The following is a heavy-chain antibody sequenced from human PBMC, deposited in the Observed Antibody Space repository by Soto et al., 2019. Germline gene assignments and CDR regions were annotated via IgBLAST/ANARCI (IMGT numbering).Heavy chain of an antibody. V-gene: IGHV4-31*11. Sequence: QVQLQETGPGLVKPSQTLSLTCGVSGKSIRSAGYYWTWIRQRPGKGLEWIGHIAYFGDTHYSPSLTSRVTISIDTSKNQFYLELTSVKAADTAVYYCATPPPGDNAAFDDWGQGTLVSVSS. CDR1: GKSIRSAGYY. CDR2: IAYFGDT. CDR3: ATPPPGDNAAFDD. D-gene: IGHD4-17*01. J-gene: IGHJ3*01.